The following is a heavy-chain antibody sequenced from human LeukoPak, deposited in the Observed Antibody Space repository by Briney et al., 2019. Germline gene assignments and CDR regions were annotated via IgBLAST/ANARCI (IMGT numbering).Heavy chain of an antibody. CDR3: ARRMLRNSAYYSFDY. CDR1: GGSISSSSYY. CDR2: IYYSGST. D-gene: IGHD1-14*01. Sequence: SETLSLTCTVSGGSISSSSYYWGWIRQPPGKGLEWIGSIYYSGSTYYNPSLKSRVTISEDTSKNQFSLKLSSVTAADTAVYYCARRMLRNSAYYSFDYWGQGTLVTVSS. J-gene: IGHJ4*02. V-gene: IGHV4-39*07.